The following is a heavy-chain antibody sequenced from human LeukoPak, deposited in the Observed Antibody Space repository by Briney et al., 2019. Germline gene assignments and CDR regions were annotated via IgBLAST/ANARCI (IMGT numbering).Heavy chain of an antibody. CDR2: VYPADSDI. CDR1: GYSFTSYY. D-gene: IGHD2-21*01. Sequence: GESLKISCQGSGYSFTSYYIAWVRQRPGQGLEWMGIVYPADSDITYSPSVKGQVTISVDKSLKTAYLQWRNLKASDTAIYYCARPGESDHAGYLQHWGQGTPVTVSS. V-gene: IGHV5-51*01. J-gene: IGHJ1*01. CDR3: ARPGESDHAGYLQH.